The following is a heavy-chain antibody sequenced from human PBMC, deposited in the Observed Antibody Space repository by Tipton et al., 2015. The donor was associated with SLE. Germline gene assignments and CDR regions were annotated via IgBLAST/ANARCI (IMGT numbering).Heavy chain of an antibody. CDR1: SFTVNSFG. D-gene: IGHD6-13*01. V-gene: IGHV3-30*02. CDR2: IRYDGNNK. Sequence: GSLRLSCEASSFTVNSFGMHWVRQAAGKELEWVAFIRYDGNNKYYADSVKGRFTISRDNAKDSLYLQMNGLRAEDTAIYHCAPWGSSWGLDYWGQGTLVSVSS. J-gene: IGHJ4*02. CDR3: APWGSSWGLDY.